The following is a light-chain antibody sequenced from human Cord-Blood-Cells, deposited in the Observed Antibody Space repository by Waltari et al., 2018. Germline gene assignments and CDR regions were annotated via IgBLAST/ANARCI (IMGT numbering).Light chain of an antibody. J-gene: IGLJ3*02. Sequence: QSALTQPRSVSGSPGQSVTISCTGTSSDVGGYNYVSWYQQHPGKAPKLMIYEVSKRPSGVPDLLSGSKSGNTASLTISGLQAEDEADYYCCSYAGSYTWVFGGGTKLTVL. CDR2: EVS. CDR3: CSYAGSYTWV. CDR1: SSDVGGYNY. V-gene: IGLV2-11*02.